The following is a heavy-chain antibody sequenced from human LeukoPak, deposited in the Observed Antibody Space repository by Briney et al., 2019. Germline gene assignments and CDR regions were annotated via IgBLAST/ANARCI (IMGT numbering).Heavy chain of an antibody. J-gene: IGHJ6*02. V-gene: IGHV4-39*01. CDR3: ARQNRIHYAMDV. CDR1: GGSISSTSHS. D-gene: IGHD1-14*01. CDR2: IHYSGIT. Sequence: PSETLSLTCSVSGGSISSTSHSWGWIRQPPGKGLEWIGNIHYSGITYYNPSLRSQITMSVDTSKNEFSLKLTSVTAADTAVDYCARQNRIHYAMDVWGQGTTVTVSS.